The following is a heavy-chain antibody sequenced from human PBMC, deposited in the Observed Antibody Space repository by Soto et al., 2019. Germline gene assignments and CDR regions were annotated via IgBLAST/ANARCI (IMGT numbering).Heavy chain of an antibody. D-gene: IGHD4-17*01. J-gene: IGHJ4*02. CDR1: GGSISSGGYS. V-gene: IGHV4-30-2*01. CDR3: ARGDNYGDYVDY. CDR2: IYHSGST. Sequence: PSETLSLTCAVSGGSISSGGYSWSRIRQPPGKGLEWIGYIYHSGSTYYNPSLKSRVTMSVDRSKNQFSLKLSSVTAADTAVYYCARGDNYGDYVDYWGQGTLVTVSS.